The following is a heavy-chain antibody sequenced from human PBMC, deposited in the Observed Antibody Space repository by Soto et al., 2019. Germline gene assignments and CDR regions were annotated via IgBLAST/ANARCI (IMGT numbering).Heavy chain of an antibody. CDR2: INPSGGST. CDR3: ARGGGFGELELAFDI. V-gene: IGHV1-46*03. J-gene: IGHJ3*02. D-gene: IGHD3-10*01. CDR1: GYTFTSYY. Sequence: ASVKVSCKASGYTFTSYYMHWVRQAPGQGLEWMGIINPSGGSTSYAQKFQGRVTMTRDTSTSTVYMELSSLRSEDTAVYYCARGGGFGELELAFDIWGQGTMVTVSS.